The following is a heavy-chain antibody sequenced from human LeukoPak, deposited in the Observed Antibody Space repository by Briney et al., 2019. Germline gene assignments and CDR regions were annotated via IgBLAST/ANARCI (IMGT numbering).Heavy chain of an antibody. CDR1: GGSFSGYY. V-gene: IGHV4-34*01. Sequence: SETLSLTCAVYGGSFSGYYWSWIRQPPGKGLEWIGEINHSGSTNYNPSLKSRVTISVDTSKNQFSLKLSSVTAADTAVYYCARGGRQLSDTYYFDYWGQGTLVTVSS. CDR2: INHSGST. J-gene: IGHJ4*02. D-gene: IGHD6-6*01. CDR3: ARGGRQLSDTYYFDY.